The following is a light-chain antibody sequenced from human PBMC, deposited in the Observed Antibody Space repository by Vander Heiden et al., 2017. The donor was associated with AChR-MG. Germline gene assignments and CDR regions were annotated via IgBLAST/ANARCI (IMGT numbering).Light chain of an antibody. J-gene: IGKJ2*01. Sequence: DIVLTQSPGSLSLSPGERATLSCRASQSVRSSYLAWYQQKPGQAPRLLIYGASNRATGIPDRFSGSGSGTDFTLTISRLEPEDFAVYSCQQYGSSPQTFGQGTKVEIK. CDR3: QQYGSSPQT. CDR2: GAS. V-gene: IGKV3-20*01. CDR1: QSVRSSY.